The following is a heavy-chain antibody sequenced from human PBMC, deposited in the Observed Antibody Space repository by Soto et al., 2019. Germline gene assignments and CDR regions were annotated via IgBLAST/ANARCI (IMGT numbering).Heavy chain of an antibody. J-gene: IGHJ4*02. CDR3: HYTGGEMWLPLGGDFDY. CDR2: IIPIFGTA. V-gene: IGHV1-69*01. CDR1: GGTFSSYA. D-gene: IGHD5-12*01. Sequence: QVQLVQSGAEVKKPGSSVKVSCKASGGTFSSYAISWVRQAPGQGLEWMGGIIPIFGTANYAQKFQGRVTITADESTSTAYMELSSLRSEETAVYYCHYTGGEMWLPLGGDFDYWGQGTLVTVSS.